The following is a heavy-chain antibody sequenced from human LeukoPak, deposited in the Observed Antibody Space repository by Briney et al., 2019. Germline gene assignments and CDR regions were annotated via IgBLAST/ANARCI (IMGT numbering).Heavy chain of an antibody. V-gene: IGHV3-7*01. Sequence: GRSLRLSCAASGLTFRNYWMSWVRQAPGKGLEWVANIKPDGGVQNYVDSVKGRFTITRDNAANSLFLQMNSLRDEDTAVYYCATSFPYCSVDSCALGGQGTLVTVSS. J-gene: IGHJ4*02. D-gene: IGHD2-15*01. CDR3: ATSFPYCSVDSCAL. CDR1: GLTFRNYW. CDR2: IKPDGGVQ.